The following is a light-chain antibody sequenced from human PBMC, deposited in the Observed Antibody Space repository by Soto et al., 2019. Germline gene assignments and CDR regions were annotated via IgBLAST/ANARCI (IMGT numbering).Light chain of an antibody. Sequence: QSALTQPPSASGSPGQSVTISCTGTSSDVGGYNYVSWYQHHPGKAPKLMIYEVNKRPSEVPDRFSASKSGNTASLTVSGLQAEDEADYYCSSYAGSNNLVFGTGTKVTVL. CDR1: SSDVGGYNY. CDR2: EVN. V-gene: IGLV2-8*01. CDR3: SSYAGSNNLV. J-gene: IGLJ1*01.